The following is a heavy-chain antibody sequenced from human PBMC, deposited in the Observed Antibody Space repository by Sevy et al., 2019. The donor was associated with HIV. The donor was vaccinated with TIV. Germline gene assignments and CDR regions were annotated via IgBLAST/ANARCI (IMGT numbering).Heavy chain of an antibody. CDR2: IYYSGST. CDR1: GSSISGYH. V-gene: IGHV4-59*01. J-gene: IGHJ3*02. D-gene: IGHD2-8*01. CDR3: ARSGHAAIIKGIGVFDI. Sequence: SETLSLTCTVSGSSISGYHWSWIRQPPGKALEWIGYIYYSGSTNYHPSLKSRVTISVDTSKNQFSLTLSSVTAADTAVYYCARSGHAAIIKGIGVFDIWGQGTMVTVSS.